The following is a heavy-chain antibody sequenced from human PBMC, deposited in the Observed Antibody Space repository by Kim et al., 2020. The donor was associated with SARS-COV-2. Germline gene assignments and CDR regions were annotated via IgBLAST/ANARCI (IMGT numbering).Heavy chain of an antibody. D-gene: IGHD2-21*01. CDR2: IWYDGSNK. Sequence: GGSLRLSCAASGFTFSSYGMHWVRQAPGKGLEWVAVIWYDGSNKYYADSVKGRFTISRDNSKNTLYLQMNSLRAEDTAVYYCARDWHKGPARGMDVWGQGTTVTVSS. CDR1: GFTFSSYG. J-gene: IGHJ6*02. CDR3: ARDWHKGPARGMDV. V-gene: IGHV3-33*01.